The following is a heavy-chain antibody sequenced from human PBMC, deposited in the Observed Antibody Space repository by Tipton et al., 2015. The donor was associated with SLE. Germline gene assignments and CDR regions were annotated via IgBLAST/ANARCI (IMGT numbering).Heavy chain of an antibody. CDR1: SYSISSGYY. V-gene: IGHV4-38-2*02. CDR3: ATWRGYDFWTGYSPYYFDY. Sequence: TLSLTCTVSSYSISSGYYWGWIRQPPGKGLEWIGSIYHSGSIYYSGSTYYNPSLKSRVTISVDTSKNQFSLKLSSVTAADTAVYYCATWRGYDFWTGYSPYYFDYWGQGTLVTVSS. CDR2: IYYSGST. J-gene: IGHJ4*02. D-gene: IGHD3-3*01.